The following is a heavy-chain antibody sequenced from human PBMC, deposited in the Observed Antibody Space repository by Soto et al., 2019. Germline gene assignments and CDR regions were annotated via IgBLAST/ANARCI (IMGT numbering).Heavy chain of an antibody. Sequence: GGSLRLSCAASGFTFSSYGMHWVRQAPGKGLEWVAVISYDGSNKYYADSVKGRFTISRDNSKNTLYLQMNSLRAEDTAVYYCAKDHYGSSSSVSLPSDYWGQGTLVTVSS. J-gene: IGHJ4*02. CDR3: AKDHYGSSSSVSLPSDY. D-gene: IGHD6-6*01. CDR2: ISYDGSNK. V-gene: IGHV3-30*18. CDR1: GFTFSSYG.